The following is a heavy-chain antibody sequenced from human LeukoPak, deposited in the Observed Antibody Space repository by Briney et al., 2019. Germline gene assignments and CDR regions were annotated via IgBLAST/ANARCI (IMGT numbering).Heavy chain of an antibody. V-gene: IGHV1-69*05. D-gene: IGHD2-15*01. J-gene: IGHJ5*02. Sequence: ASVKVSCKASGGTFSSYAISWVRQAPGQGLEWMGGIIPIFGTANYAQKFQGRVTITTDESTSTAYMELSSLRSEDTAVYYCARDNCSSGSCYSSGVNWFDPWGQGTLVTVSS. CDR3: ARDNCSSGSCYSSGVNWFDP. CDR2: IIPIFGTA. CDR1: GGTFSSYA.